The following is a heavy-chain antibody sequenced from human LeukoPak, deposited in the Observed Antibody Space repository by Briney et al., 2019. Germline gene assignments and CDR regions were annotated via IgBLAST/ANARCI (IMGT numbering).Heavy chain of an antibody. V-gene: IGHV3-48*01. CDR1: GFTFSSHS. CDR3: ARGRRTVTTDY. D-gene: IGHD4-17*01. CDR2: ISSSGSTI. J-gene: IGHJ4*02. Sequence: GGSLRLSCAASGFTFSSHSMNWVRQAPGKGLEWVSYISSSGSTIYYADSVKGRFTISRDNAKNSLYLQMNSLRAEDTAVYYCARGRRTVTTDYWGQGTLVTVSS.